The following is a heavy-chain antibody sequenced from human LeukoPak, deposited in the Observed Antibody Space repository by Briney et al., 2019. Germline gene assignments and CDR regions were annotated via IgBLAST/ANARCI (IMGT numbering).Heavy chain of an antibody. CDR1: GGSFSGYY. CDR2: INHSGST. J-gene: IGHJ4*02. Sequence: PSETLSLTCAVYGGSFSGYYWSWIRQPPGKGLEWIGEINHSGSTNYNPSLKSRVTISVDTSKNQSSLKLSSVTAADTAVYYCARANRGGSFPFDYWGQGTLVTVSS. D-gene: IGHD2-15*01. V-gene: IGHV4-34*01. CDR3: ARANRGGSFPFDY.